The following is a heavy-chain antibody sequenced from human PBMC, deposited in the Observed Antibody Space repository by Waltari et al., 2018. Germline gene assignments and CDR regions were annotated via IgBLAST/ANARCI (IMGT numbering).Heavy chain of an antibody. D-gene: IGHD6-19*01. Sequence: QVQLVQSGAEVKKPGSSVKVSCKASGGTFSSYAISWVRQAPGQGLEWMGGIIPIFGTANYAQKFQGRVTITADESTSTAYMELSSLRSEDTAVYYCARYTGYSSGWYTGDAFDIWGQGTIVIVSS. J-gene: IGHJ3*02. CDR2: IIPIFGTA. V-gene: IGHV1-69*01. CDR3: ARYTGYSSGWYTGDAFDI. CDR1: GGTFSSYA.